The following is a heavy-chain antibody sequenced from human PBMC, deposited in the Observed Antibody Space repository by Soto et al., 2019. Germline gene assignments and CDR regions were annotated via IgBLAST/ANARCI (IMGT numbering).Heavy chain of an antibody. V-gene: IGHV5-51*01. CDR2: IYPGDSDT. J-gene: IGHJ6*02. Sequence: CKGSGYSFTSYWIGWVRQMPGKGLEWMGIIYPGDSDTRYSPSFQGQVTISAGKSISTAYLQWSSLKASDTAMYYCARLLGYCSGGSCLYYYGMDVWGQGTTVTVSS. CDR3: ARLLGYCSGGSCLYYYGMDV. CDR1: GYSFTSYW. D-gene: IGHD2-15*01.